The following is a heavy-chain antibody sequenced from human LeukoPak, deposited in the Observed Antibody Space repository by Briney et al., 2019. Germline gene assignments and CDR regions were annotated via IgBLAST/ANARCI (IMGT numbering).Heavy chain of an antibody. Sequence: SQTLSLTCAVSGGSISSGGYSWSWIRQPPGKGLEWIGYIYHSGSTYYNPSLKSRVTISVDRSKNQFSLKLSSVTAADTAVYYCARYCSSTGCSFFDYWGQGTLVTVSS. CDR2: IYHSGST. D-gene: IGHD2-2*01. J-gene: IGHJ4*02. V-gene: IGHV4-30-2*01. CDR3: ARYCSSTGCSFFDY. CDR1: GGSISSGGYS.